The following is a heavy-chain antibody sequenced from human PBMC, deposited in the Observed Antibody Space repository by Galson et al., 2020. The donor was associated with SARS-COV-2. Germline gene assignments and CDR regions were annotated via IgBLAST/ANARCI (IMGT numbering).Heavy chain of an antibody. D-gene: IGHD1-26*01. CDR2: FDPEDGET. J-gene: IGHJ5*02. CDR3: ATGTPVGATGWFDP. Sequence: ASVKVSCKVSGYTLTELSMHWVRQAPGKGLEWMGGFDPEDGETIYAQKFQGRVTMTEDTSTDTAYMELSSLRSEDMAVYYCATGTPVGATGWFDPWGQGTLVTVSS. CDR1: GYTLTELS. V-gene: IGHV1-24*01.